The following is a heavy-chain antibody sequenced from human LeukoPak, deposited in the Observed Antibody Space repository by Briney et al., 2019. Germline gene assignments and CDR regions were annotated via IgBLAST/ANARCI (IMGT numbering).Heavy chain of an antibody. CDR1: GFTFSSYE. V-gene: IGHV3-48*03. Sequence: PGGSLRLSCAAAGFTFSSYEMNWVRQAAGKGLGWVSYISSSGSTIYYADSVKGRFTISRDNAKNSLYLQMNSLRAEDTAVYYCARDTGDIVVVPAAMGFFDYWGQGTLVTVSS. D-gene: IGHD2-2*01. J-gene: IGHJ4*02. CDR3: ARDTGDIVVVPAAMGFFDY. CDR2: ISSSGSTI.